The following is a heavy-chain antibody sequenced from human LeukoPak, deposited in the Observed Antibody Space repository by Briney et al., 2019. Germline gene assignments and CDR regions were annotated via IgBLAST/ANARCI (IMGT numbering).Heavy chain of an antibody. Sequence: GGSLRLSCAASGFTFSTYWMHWVRQAPGKGLVWVSRINGDGSSTSYADSVKGRFTISRDNAKNSLYLQMNSLRAEDTAVYYCARDGHGNWNDGGWFDPWGQGTLVTVSS. CDR2: INGDGSST. CDR3: ARDGHGNWNDGGWFDP. CDR1: GFTFSTYW. D-gene: IGHD1-1*01. J-gene: IGHJ5*02. V-gene: IGHV3-74*01.